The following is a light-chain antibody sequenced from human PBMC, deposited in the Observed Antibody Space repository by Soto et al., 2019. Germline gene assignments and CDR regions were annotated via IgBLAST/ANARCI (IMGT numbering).Light chain of an antibody. J-gene: IGKJ5*01. Sequence: IGMPQYPAILSVSPGERATLSCRANQSISSNLAWYQQKPGQAPRLLIYGASNRATGIPARFSGSGSGTDFTLTISSLEPEDFAVYYCQQRSNWPPITFGQGARLEIK. V-gene: IGKV3-11*01. CDR1: QSISSN. CDR3: QQRSNWPPIT. CDR2: GAS.